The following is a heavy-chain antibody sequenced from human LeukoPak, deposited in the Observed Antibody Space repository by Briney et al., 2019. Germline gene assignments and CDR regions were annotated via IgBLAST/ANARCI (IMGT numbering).Heavy chain of an antibody. Sequence: ASVKVSCKASGYTFTSYYMHWVRQAPGQGLEWMGIINPSGGSTSYAQRFQGRVTMTRDTSTSTVYMELSSLRSDDTAVYYCARTQSRDGFEFWDAFDIWGQGTMVTVSS. V-gene: IGHV1-46*01. J-gene: IGHJ3*02. CDR1: GYTFTSYY. CDR2: INPSGGST. D-gene: IGHD5-24*01. CDR3: ARTQSRDGFEFWDAFDI.